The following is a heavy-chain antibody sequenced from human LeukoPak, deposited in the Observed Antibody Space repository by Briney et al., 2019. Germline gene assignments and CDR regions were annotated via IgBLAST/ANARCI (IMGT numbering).Heavy chain of an antibody. D-gene: IGHD6-25*01. Sequence: GGSLRLPCAASGFTFDDYGMSWVRQAPGKGLEWVSGINWNGGSTGYADSVKGRFTISRDNAKKSLYLQMNSLRDEDTAWYYCARDDGGLPSWGQGTLVTVSS. CDR1: GFTFDDYG. V-gene: IGHV3-20*04. CDR2: INWNGGST. CDR3: ARDDGGLPS. J-gene: IGHJ5*02.